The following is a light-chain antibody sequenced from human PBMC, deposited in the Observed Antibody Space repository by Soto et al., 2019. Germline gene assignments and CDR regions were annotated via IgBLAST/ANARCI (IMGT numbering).Light chain of an antibody. CDR3: HQYALAPLT. Sequence: EIVLTQSPGTLSLSPGDRATLSSRASQSVGSNFLGWYQQKPGQPPRLLVFHASIRATGIPDRFSGGGSGADFTLVISRLEPEDFAVYFCHQYALAPLTFGGGTKVEIK. CDR1: QSVGSNF. CDR2: HAS. V-gene: IGKV3-20*01. J-gene: IGKJ4*01.